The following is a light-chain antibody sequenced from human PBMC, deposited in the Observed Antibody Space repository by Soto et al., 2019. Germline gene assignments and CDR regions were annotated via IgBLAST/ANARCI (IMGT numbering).Light chain of an antibody. CDR2: DVT. CDR1: SSDVGGYNY. CDR3: SSYTSSSAVV. J-gene: IGLJ2*01. V-gene: IGLV2-14*01. Sequence: QSALTQPASVSGSPGQSITISCTGTSSDVGGYNYVSWYQQHPGKAPKLMIYDVTLRPSGVSSRFSGSKSGNTASLTISGLQAEDEADYYFSSYTSSSAVVFGGGTKLTVL.